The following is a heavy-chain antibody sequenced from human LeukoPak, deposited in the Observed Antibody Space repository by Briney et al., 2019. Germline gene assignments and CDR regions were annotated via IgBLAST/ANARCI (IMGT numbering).Heavy chain of an antibody. CDR2: ISYDGSNK. V-gene: IGHV3-30*18. D-gene: IGHD3-10*01. Sequence: PGGSLRLSCAASGFTFSSYGMHWVRQAPGKGPEWVSVISYDGSNKYYADSVKGRFTISRDNSKNTLYLQMNSLRAEDTAVYYCAKDRQNMVRGGDFDYWGQGTLVTVSS. CDR1: GFTFSSYG. CDR3: AKDRQNMVRGGDFDY. J-gene: IGHJ4*02.